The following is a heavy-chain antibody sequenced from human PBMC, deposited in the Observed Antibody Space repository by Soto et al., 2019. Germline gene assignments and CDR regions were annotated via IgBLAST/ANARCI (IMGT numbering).Heavy chain of an antibody. J-gene: IGHJ4*02. Sequence: QVQLVQSGAEVKKPGASVKVSCKASGYTFTSYGISWVRQAPGQGLEWMGWISAYNGNTNYAQKLKGRVTMTTDTSTSTAYMDLRSLRSDDTAVYYCARDTGCIVVVGAATYFDYWGQGTLVTVSS. CDR2: ISAYNGNT. V-gene: IGHV1-18*01. CDR1: GYTFTSYG. CDR3: ARDTGCIVVVGAATYFDY. D-gene: IGHD2-15*01.